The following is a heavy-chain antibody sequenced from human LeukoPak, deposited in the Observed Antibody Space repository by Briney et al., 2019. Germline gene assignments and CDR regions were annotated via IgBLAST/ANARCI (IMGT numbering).Heavy chain of an antibody. CDR2: INWNGAST. Sequence: GGSLRLSCAASGCTFDDYGMSWVRQAPGKGLEWVSGINWNGASTGYADSVKGRFTISRDNAKNSLYLQMNSLRAEDTALYYCARDPVPDYYHYYMDVWGKGTTVTVSS. CDR1: GCTFDDYG. V-gene: IGHV3-20*04. CDR3: ARDPVPDYYHYYMDV. J-gene: IGHJ6*03.